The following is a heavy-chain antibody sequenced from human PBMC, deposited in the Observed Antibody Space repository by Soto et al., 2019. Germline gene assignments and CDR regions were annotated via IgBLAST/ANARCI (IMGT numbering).Heavy chain of an antibody. CDR2: VYHSGST. Sequence: QVQLQESGPGLVKPSQTLSLTCSVSGDSFRGGGHYWNWIRQFPGTGLEWIGYVYHSGSTHYNPSLRGRLTISIDTSKNQFPLRLISGTAADTALYYCARDTGLAPTVWGYWGHGTQVTVSS. CDR1: GDSFRGGGHY. D-gene: IGHD7-27*01. J-gene: IGHJ4*03. CDR3: ARDTGLAPTVWGY. V-gene: IGHV4-31*03.